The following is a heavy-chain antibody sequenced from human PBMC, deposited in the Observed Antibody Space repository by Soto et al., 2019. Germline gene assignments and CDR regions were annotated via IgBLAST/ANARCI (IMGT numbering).Heavy chain of an antibody. CDR1: GYTFTGYY. CDR2: INPNSGGT. Sequence: ASVKVSCKASGYTFTGYYMHWVRQAPGQGLEWMGWINPNSGGTNYAQKFQGWVTMTRDTSTTTVYMELSSLRSEDTAIYYCAPTLGSSNYGAFHIWGQGTMVTVSS. CDR3: APTLGSSNYGAFHI. V-gene: IGHV1-2*04. D-gene: IGHD3-10*01. J-gene: IGHJ3*02.